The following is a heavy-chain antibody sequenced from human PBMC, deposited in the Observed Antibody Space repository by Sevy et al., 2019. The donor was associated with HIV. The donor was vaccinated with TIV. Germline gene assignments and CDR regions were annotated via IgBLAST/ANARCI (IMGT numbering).Heavy chain of an antibody. CDR1: GFTFSSYS. CDR2: ISSSSSYI. J-gene: IGHJ4*02. D-gene: IGHD3-10*01. V-gene: IGHV3-21*01. Sequence: GGSLRLSCAASGFTFSSYSMNWVRQAPGKGLEWVSCISSSSSYIYYADSVKGRFTISRDNAKNSLYLQMNSLRAEDTAVYYCARARAVRGVIITPFDYWGQGTLVTVSS. CDR3: ARARAVRGVIITPFDY.